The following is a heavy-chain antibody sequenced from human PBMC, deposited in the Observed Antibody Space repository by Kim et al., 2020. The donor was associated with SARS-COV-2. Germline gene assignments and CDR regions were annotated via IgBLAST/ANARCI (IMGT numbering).Heavy chain of an antibody. D-gene: IGHD1-1*01. V-gene: IGHV1-8*01. CDR2: MNPNSGNT. CDR3: ARDALDLYYCYGMDV. J-gene: IGHJ6*02. Sequence: ASVKVSCKASGYTFTSYDINWVRQATGQGLEWMGWMNPNSGNTGYAKKFQGRVTMTRNTSISTAYMELSSLRSEDTAVYYCARDALDLYYCYGMDVWGQGTTVTVSS. CDR1: GYTFTSYD.